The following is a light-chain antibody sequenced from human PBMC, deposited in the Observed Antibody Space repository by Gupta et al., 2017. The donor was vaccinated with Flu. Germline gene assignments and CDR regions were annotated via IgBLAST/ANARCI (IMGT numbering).Light chain of an antibody. CDR2: EDN. CDR3: LAWDNSTVV. Sequence: SYELTQPPSVFVSPGQTASITCSGDKLGDKFASWYQQKPGQSPVLVIYEDNRRPSGIPERLSGSNSGNTATLTISGTLAVDEADYFCLAWDNSTVVFGGGTKLTVL. V-gene: IGLV3-1*01. J-gene: IGLJ2*01. CDR1: KLGDKF.